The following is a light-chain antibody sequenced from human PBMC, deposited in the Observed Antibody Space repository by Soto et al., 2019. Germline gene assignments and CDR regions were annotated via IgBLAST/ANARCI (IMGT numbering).Light chain of an antibody. CDR3: SSYTSSSHVV. CDR1: SSDVGGYNY. Sequence: QSALTQPASVSGSPGQSITISCTGTSSDVGGYNYVSWYQQHPGKAPNLMIYDVSNRPSGVSNRFSGSKSGNTASLTISGLQAEDEADYYCSSYTSSSHVVFGGGTKVTVL. CDR2: DVS. J-gene: IGLJ2*01. V-gene: IGLV2-14*01.